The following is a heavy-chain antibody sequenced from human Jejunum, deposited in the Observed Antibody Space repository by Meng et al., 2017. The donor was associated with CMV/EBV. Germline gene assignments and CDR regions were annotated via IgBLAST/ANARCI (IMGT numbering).Heavy chain of an antibody. Sequence: WSCVRQAPGKEGVEWGGISGYTASSNYEQTLRGRVTMTIDKSTNQFYLGLRNVRAADTAVYFCARGCCNRTAHEKGSFDSWGQGALVTVSS. V-gene: IGHV4/OR15-8*02. CDR2: SGYTASS. CDR3: ARGCCNRTAHEKGSFDS. J-gene: IGHJ5*01. D-gene: IGHD2/OR15-2a*01.